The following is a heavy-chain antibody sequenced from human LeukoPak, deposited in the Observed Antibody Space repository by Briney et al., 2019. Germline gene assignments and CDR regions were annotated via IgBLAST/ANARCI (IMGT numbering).Heavy chain of an antibody. V-gene: IGHV3-30*04. CDR2: ISYDGSNK. CDR3: AREWEEDTAFDY. D-gene: IGHD5-18*01. J-gene: IGHJ4*02. CDR1: GFTFSSYA. Sequence: PGRSLRLSCAASGFTFSSYAMHWVRQAPGKGLEWVAVISYDGSNKYYADSVKGRFTISRDNSKNTLYLQMNSLRAEDTAVYYCAREWEEDTAFDYWGQGTLVTDSS.